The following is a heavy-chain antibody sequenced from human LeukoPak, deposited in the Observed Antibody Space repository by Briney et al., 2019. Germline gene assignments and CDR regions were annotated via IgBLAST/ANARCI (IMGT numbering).Heavy chain of an antibody. CDR3: ARGYCSGGNCYYFDY. V-gene: IGHV4-59*01. Sequence: SETLSLTCTVSGGSISSYYWSWIRQPPGKGLEWIGYIYYIGSTNYNPSLKSQVTISVDTSKNQFSLKLSSVTAADTAVYYCARGYCSGGNCYYFDYWGQGTLVTVSS. J-gene: IGHJ4*02. CDR2: IYYIGST. CDR1: GGSISSYY. D-gene: IGHD2-15*01.